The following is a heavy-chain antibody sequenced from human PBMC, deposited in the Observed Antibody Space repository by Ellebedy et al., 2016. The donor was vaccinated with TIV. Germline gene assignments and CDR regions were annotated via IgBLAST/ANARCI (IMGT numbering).Heavy chain of an antibody. CDR1: GYTFSNYY. CDR3: ARLQVRGVNMGAAHFYGMDV. CDR2: INPSGGST. D-gene: IGHD3-10*01. J-gene: IGHJ6*02. Sequence: ASVKVSCXASGYTFSNYYMHWVRQSPGQGLEWMGVINPSGGSTSYAEKFQDRVTMTRDMSTSTVYMDLSSLRSDVTALYYCARLQVRGVNMGAAHFYGMDVWGQGTTVTVSS. V-gene: IGHV1-46*01.